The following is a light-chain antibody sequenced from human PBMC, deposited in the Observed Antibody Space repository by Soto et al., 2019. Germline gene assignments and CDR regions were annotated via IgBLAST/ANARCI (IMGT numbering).Light chain of an antibody. CDR3: QQCNTFWT. V-gene: IGKV1-5*01. Sequence: DIQMTQSPSTLSASVGDRVTITCRASQSIGSWLAWYQQKPGKAPKLLIHDVSYLESGVPSRFSGSGSGTEFTLTISSLQPDDSATYYCQQCNTFWTFGQGTKVDIK. J-gene: IGKJ1*01. CDR1: QSIGSW. CDR2: DVS.